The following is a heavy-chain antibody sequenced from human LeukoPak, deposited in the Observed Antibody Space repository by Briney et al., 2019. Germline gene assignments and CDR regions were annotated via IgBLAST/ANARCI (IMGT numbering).Heavy chain of an antibody. CDR2: TYYRSKWYN. Sequence: TSQTLSLTCAISGDSVSSNSAAWNWIRQSPSRGLEWLGRTYYRSKWYNDYAVSVKSRITINPDTSKNQFSLQLNSVTPEDTVVYYCARDLPLPPDVDIVARGNWFDPWGQGTLVTVSS. V-gene: IGHV6-1*01. CDR1: GDSVSSNSAA. J-gene: IGHJ5*02. CDR3: ARDLPLPPDVDIVARGNWFDP. D-gene: IGHD5-12*01.